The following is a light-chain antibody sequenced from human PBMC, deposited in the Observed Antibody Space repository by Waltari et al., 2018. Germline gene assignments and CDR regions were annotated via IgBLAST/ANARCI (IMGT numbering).Light chain of an antibody. V-gene: IGLV2-14*03. CDR2: DVF. CDR1: SSDVGGFNF. J-gene: IGLJ2*01. Sequence: QSALTQPASVSGSPGQSISISCTGISSDVGGFNFVSWYQQHPGKAPKLMIYDVFNRTSGVSTRFSGSKSDNAASLAISGLQAEDEAVYYCSSYTASPPHVVFGGGTKVTVL. CDR3: SSYTASPPHVV.